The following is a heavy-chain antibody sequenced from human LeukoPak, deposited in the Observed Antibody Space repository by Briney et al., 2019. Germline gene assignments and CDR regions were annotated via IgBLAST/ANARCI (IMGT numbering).Heavy chain of an antibody. CDR2: IYYSGST. V-gene: IGHV4-39*07. CDR1: GGSSSSRSYY. J-gene: IGHJ4*02. Sequence: SETLSLTCTVSGGSSSSRSYYWGWIRQPPGKGLEWIGSIYYSGSTYYNPSLKSRVTISVDTSKNQFSLKLSSVTAADTAVYYCARVGYNYGIDYWGQGTLVTVSS. D-gene: IGHD5-18*01. CDR3: ARVGYNYGIDY.